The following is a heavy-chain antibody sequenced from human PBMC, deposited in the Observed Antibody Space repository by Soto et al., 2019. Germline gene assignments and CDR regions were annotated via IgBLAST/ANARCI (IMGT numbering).Heavy chain of an antibody. J-gene: IGHJ4*02. V-gene: IGHV1-18*01. CDR1: GYPFTSYG. CDR3: ARHNDYSVVY. CDR2: ITAYNGNT. Sequence: QVQLVQSGVEVKKPGASVKVSCKTSGYPFTSYGISWVRQAPGQGLEWVGWITAYNGNTNYAQKFQARLTMTTNTTTSTAYMELRSIRSDDAAVYYCARHNDYSVVYWGQGTLVTVSS. D-gene: IGHD5-12*01.